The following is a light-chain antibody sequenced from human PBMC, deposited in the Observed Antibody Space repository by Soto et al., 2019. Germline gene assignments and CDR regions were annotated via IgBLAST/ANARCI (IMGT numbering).Light chain of an antibody. Sequence: EIVMTQSPGTLSLSPGERATLSCRASQSVSSRLAWYQQKPGQAPRLLISGASSRATGIPDRFSGSGSGTDFTLTISRLEPEDFATYYCLQDSIYPWTFGQGTKVDIK. J-gene: IGKJ1*01. CDR2: GAS. V-gene: IGKV3-20*01. CDR1: QSVSSR. CDR3: LQDSIYPWT.